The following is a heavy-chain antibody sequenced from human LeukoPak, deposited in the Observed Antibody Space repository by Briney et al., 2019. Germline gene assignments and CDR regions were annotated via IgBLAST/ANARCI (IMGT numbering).Heavy chain of an antibody. D-gene: IGHD5-18*01. CDR1: GFTFSSYG. J-gene: IGHJ4*02. Sequence: GGSLRLSCAASGFTFSSYGMHWVRQAPGKGLEWVAVISYDGSNKYYADSVKGRFTISRDNSKNTLYLQMNSLRDEDTAVYYCARVPSYSYGYYFDYWGQGTLVTVSS. CDR2: ISYDGSNK. V-gene: IGHV3-30*03. CDR3: ARVPSYSYGYYFDY.